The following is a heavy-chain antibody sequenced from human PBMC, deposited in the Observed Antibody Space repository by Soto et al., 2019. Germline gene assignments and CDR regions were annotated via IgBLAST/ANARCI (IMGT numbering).Heavy chain of an antibody. CDR3: ARDFGTSRYNWFDP. V-gene: IGHV4-30-2*01. D-gene: IGHD3-10*01. J-gene: IGHJ5*02. CDR1: GGSISSGGYS. CDR2: IYHSGST. Sequence: QLQLQESGSGLVKPSQTLSLTCAVSGGSISSGGYSWSWIRQPPGKGLEWIGYIYHSGSTYYNPSLKGRVTISVDRSKNQFSLKLSSVTAADTAVYYCARDFGTSRYNWFDPWGQGTLVTVSS.